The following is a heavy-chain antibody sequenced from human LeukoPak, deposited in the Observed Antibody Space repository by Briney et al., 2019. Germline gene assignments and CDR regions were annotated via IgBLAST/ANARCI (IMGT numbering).Heavy chain of an antibody. D-gene: IGHD3-10*01. CDR3: ARVRVDVLLWFGESDTLFDY. CDR1: GYTFTSYG. CDR2: ISAYNGNT. Sequence: ASVKVSCKASGYTFTSYGISWVRQAPGQGLEWMGWISAYNGNTNYAQKLQGRVTMTTDTSTSTAYMEPRSLRSDDTAVYYCARVRVDVLLWFGESDTLFDYWGQGTLVTVSS. J-gene: IGHJ4*02. V-gene: IGHV1-18*01.